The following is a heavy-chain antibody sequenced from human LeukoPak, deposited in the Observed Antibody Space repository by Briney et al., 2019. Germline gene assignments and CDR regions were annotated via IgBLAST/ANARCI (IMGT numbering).Heavy chain of an antibody. CDR1: GYTFTTYW. CDR3: ARQWSFDL. V-gene: IGHV5-51*01. D-gene: IGHD3-3*01. Sequence: PGESLKISCKGSGYTFTTYWIGWVRQMPGKGLEWIGIINPVYSDTRYSPSFQGQVTISADKAVSTACLQGSRLKASDSAIYYCARQWSFDLWGGGTLVTVSS. J-gene: IGHJ2*01. CDR2: INPVYSDT.